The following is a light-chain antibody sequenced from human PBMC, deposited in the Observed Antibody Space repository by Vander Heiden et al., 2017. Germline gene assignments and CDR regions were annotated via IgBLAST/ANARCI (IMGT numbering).Light chain of an antibody. V-gene: IGKV1-39*01. CDR2: AAS. Sequence: DIQMTQSPSSLSASVGDRVTITCRASQSISSYLNWYQQKPGKAPKLLILAASSLQSGVPSRFSGSGSGTDFTLTISRLQPEDFATYYCHQSDSTTYTFGQGTKLEIK. CDR1: QSISSY. J-gene: IGKJ2*01. CDR3: HQSDSTTYT.